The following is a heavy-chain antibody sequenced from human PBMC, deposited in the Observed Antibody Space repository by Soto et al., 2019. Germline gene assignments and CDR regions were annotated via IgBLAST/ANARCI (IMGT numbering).Heavy chain of an antibody. CDR1: GFTFSNAW. D-gene: IGHD3-22*01. CDR3: ATVAFFFDNSGYYSVY. J-gene: IGHJ4*02. Sequence: SLRLSCAASGFTFSNAWMTWVRQAPGKGLEWVGRIKTETDGGTADYAVPLKGRFSISRDDSRDTLYLQMNSLKTEDTAVYYCATVAFFFDNSGYYSVYWGQGTQVTVSS. V-gene: IGHV3-15*01. CDR2: IKTETDGGTA.